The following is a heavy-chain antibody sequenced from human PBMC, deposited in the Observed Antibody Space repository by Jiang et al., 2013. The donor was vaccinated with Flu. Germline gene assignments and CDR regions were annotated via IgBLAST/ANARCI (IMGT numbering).Heavy chain of an antibody. CDR3: ARGPPGSYYNGFRRYFDL. J-gene: IGHJ2*01. V-gene: IGHV4-34*01. D-gene: IGHD3-10*01. Sequence: SRVTISVDTSNNQFSLKLSSVTAADTAVYFCARGPPGSYYNGFRRYFDLWGRGTLVTVSS.